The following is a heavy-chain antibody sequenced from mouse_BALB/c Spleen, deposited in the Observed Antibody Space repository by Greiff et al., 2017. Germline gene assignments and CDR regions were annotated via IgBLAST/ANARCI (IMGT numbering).Heavy chain of an antibody. V-gene: IGHV6-6*02. CDR1: GFTFSNYW. Sequence: EVKLMESGGGLVQPGGSMKLSCVASGFTFSNYWMNWVRQSPEKGLEWVAEIRLKSNNYATHYAESVKGRFTISRDDSKSSVYLQMNNLRAEDTGIYYCTRDGSSADWYFDVWGAGTTVTVSS. CDR3: TRDGSSADWYFDV. CDR2: IRLKSNNYAT. J-gene: IGHJ1*01. D-gene: IGHD1-1*01.